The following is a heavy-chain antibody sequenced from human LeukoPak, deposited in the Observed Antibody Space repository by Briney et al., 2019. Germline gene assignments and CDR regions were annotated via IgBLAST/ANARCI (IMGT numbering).Heavy chain of an antibody. CDR3: ARGRETYYGSGSYSYYMDV. V-gene: IGHV3-30*01. J-gene: IGHJ6*03. Sequence: GRSLRLSCAASGFTFRSYAMHWVRQAPGKGLAWVAVISYDGSNKYYADSVKGRFTISRDNSKNTLYLQMNSLRPEDTAVYYCARGRETYYGSGSYSYYMDVWGKGTTVTVSS. D-gene: IGHD3-10*01. CDR1: GFTFRSYA. CDR2: ISYDGSNK.